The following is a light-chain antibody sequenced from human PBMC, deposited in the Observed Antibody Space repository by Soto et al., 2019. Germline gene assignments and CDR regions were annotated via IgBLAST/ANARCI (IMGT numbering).Light chain of an antibody. CDR1: SSDVGSYNL. Sequence: QSVLTQPASVSGSPGQSITISCTGTSSDVGSYNLVSWYQQHPGKAPKLMIYEASERPSGVSYRFSGSKSGNTASLTISGLQAEDEADYYCCSYAGSSTYVFGTGTKVTVL. CDR2: EAS. CDR3: CSYAGSSTYV. J-gene: IGLJ1*01. V-gene: IGLV2-23*01.